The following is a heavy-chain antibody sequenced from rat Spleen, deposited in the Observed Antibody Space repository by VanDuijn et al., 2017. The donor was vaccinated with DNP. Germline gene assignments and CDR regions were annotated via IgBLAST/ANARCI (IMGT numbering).Heavy chain of an antibody. CDR2: ISTSGSRT. CDR1: GFTFSDYN. Sequence: EVQLVESGGGLVQPGRSLKLSCAASGFTFSDYNMAWVRQAPKKGLEWVAAISTSGSRTYYPDSVKGRFTISRDDAKSSLYLQMNSLKSEDTATYYCARHKLGESDYWGQGVMVTVSS. CDR3: ARHKLGESDY. D-gene: IGHD5-1*01. J-gene: IGHJ2*01. V-gene: IGHV5-7*01.